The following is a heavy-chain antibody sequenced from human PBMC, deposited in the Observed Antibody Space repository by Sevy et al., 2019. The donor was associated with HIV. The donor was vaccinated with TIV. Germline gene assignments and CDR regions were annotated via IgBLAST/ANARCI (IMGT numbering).Heavy chain of an antibody. CDR2: ISPSGYR. CDR1: GFTFRSYS. CDR3: ARVGQLQVGYFDS. D-gene: IGHD5-18*01. Sequence: GGSLRLSCGGSGFTFRSYSMNWVRQAPGKGLEWVSSISPSGYRYYADSVKGRFTISRDNAKNSLYLQMNSLRAEDTAVYYCARVGQLQVGYFDSWGQGTLVTVSS. V-gene: IGHV3-21*06. J-gene: IGHJ4*02.